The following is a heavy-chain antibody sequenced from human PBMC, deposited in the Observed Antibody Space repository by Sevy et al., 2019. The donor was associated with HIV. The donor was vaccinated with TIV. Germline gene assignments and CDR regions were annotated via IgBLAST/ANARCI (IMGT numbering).Heavy chain of an antibody. J-gene: IGHJ4*02. CDR1: GFTFSSYA. D-gene: IGHD3-22*01. Sequence: GGSLRLSCAASGFTFSSYAMHWVRQAPGKGLEWMAVISYDGSNKYYADSVKGRFTISRDNSKNTLYLQMNSLRAEDTAVYYCARVNQMYYDSSGYYFDYWGQGTLVTVSS. V-gene: IGHV3-30*04. CDR2: ISYDGSNK. CDR3: ARVNQMYYDSSGYYFDY.